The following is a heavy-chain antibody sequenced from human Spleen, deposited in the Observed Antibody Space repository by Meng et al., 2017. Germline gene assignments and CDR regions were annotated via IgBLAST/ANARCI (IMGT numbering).Heavy chain of an antibody. J-gene: IGHJ4*02. D-gene: IGHD3-22*01. CDR1: GFTFNSYV. CDR2: ISYDGSNK. V-gene: IGHV3-30*03. Sequence: GGSLRLSCAASGFTFNSYVMHWVRQAPGRGLEWVAAISYDGSNKQYADSVKGRFTISRDNSKNTLYVQMNSLRLEDTAVYYCARDFGNTYDLFYWGQGTLVTVSS. CDR3: ARDFGNTYDLFY.